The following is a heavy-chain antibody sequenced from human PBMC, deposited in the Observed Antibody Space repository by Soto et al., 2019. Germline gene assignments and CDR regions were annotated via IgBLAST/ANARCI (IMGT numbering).Heavy chain of an antibody. D-gene: IGHD6-13*01. J-gene: IGHJ4*02. CDR1: GGTFSSYR. CDR3: ARDSGAKLSSS. CDR2: IFPIYRTA. V-gene: IGHV1-69*01. Sequence: QVQLVQSGPEVKKPGSSVKVSCKASGGTFSSYRINWVRQAPGQGLEWVGGIFPIYRTADYAQKFQGRVTITADESARTAYMELRSLKSQDTAVYYCARDSGAKLSSSWGQGTLVTVSS.